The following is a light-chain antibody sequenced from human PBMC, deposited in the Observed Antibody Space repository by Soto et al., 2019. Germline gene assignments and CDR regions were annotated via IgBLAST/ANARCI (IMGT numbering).Light chain of an antibody. CDR2: AAS. CDR3: QQYYSYPWT. Sequence: DIQMTQSPSSLSASVGDRVTITCRASQGIDTYLAWYQQKPGRVPKLLIYAASTLQSGVPSRFSGSGSGTDFTLTISCLQSEDFATYYCQQYYSYPWTFGQGTKVDIK. CDR1: QGIDTY. J-gene: IGKJ1*01. V-gene: IGKV1-16*01.